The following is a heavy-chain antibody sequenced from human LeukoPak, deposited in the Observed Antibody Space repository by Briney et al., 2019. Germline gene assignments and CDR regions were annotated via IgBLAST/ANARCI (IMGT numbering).Heavy chain of an antibody. J-gene: IGHJ4*02. D-gene: IGHD1-26*01. Sequence: PSETLSLTCTVSGGSISSYYWSWIRQPPGKGLEWIGYIYYSGSTNYNPSLKSRVTISVDTSKNQFSLKLSSVTAADTAVYYRARSGSYSANDYWGQGTLVTVSS. V-gene: IGHV4-59*01. CDR3: ARSGSYSANDY. CDR2: IYYSGST. CDR1: GGSISSYY.